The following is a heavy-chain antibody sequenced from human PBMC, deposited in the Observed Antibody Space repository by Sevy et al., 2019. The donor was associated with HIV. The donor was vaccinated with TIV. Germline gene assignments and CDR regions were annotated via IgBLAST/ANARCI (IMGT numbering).Heavy chain of an antibody. CDR1: GFTFNNYA. CDR2: ISGGGGGK. V-gene: IGHV3-23*01. J-gene: IGHJ2*01. Sequence: GGSLRLSCAASGFTFNNYAMSWVRQAPGKGLEGKGLEWVSTISGGGGGKYYADSVRGRFTISRDNSKNTLYLQVNSLRVEDTAAYYWAKHYSHDMADGWYFDLWGRGTLVTVSS. CDR3: AKHYSHDMADGWYFDL. D-gene: IGHD4-4*01.